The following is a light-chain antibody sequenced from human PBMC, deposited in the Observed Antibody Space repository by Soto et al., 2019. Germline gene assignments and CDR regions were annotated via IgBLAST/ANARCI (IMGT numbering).Light chain of an antibody. Sequence: QSALTQPASVSGSPGQSITISCTGTSSDVGGYNYVSWYQSHPGEAPKLIIYDVSNRPSGVSDRFSGSKSANTASLTISGLHAEDEADYYCSSYTSSISYVFGTGTKVTVL. CDR3: SSYTSSISYV. CDR1: SSDVGGYNY. J-gene: IGLJ1*01. CDR2: DVS. V-gene: IGLV2-14*03.